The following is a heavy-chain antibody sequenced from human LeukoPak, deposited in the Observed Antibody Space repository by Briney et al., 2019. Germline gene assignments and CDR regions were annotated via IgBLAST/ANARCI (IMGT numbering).Heavy chain of an antibody. CDR1: GGSISSGGYS. Sequence: PSETLSLTCAVSGGSISSGGYSWSWIRQPPGKGLEWIGYIYHSGSTCYNPSLKSRVTISVDRSKNQFSLKLSSVTAADTAVYYCARGYCSGGSCYHVDWGQGTLVTVSS. D-gene: IGHD2-15*01. J-gene: IGHJ4*02. CDR2: IYHSGST. V-gene: IGHV4-30-2*01. CDR3: ARGYCSGGSCYHVD.